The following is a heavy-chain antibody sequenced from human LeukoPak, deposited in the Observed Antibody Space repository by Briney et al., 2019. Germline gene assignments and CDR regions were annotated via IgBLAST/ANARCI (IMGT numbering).Heavy chain of an antibody. D-gene: IGHD3-10*01. Sequence: GGSLRLSCAASGFTFSTYWMHWVRQAPGKGLVWVSRIHGDGTFTTSADSVKGRFTVSRDNAQNMVYLQMNSLRVEDTAVYYCARDLVLGSGSYGQWGQGTLVTVSS. CDR1: GFTFSTYW. CDR3: ARDLVLGSGSYGQ. CDR2: IHGDGTFT. J-gene: IGHJ4*02. V-gene: IGHV3-74*01.